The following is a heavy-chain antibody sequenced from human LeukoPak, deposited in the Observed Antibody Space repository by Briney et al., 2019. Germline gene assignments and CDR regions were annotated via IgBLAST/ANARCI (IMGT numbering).Heavy chain of an antibody. V-gene: IGHV3-48*01. J-gene: IGHJ4*02. CDR2: IDTDTSTI. Sequence: PGGSLRLSCAASGFTFSTYSMNWVRQAPGKGLEWVSYIDTDTSTIYYADSVKGRFTISKDNAKNSLYLQMNSLRGDDTAVYYCAKEGRRYFDYWGQGALVTVSS. CDR1: GFTFSTYS. CDR3: AKEGRRYFDY.